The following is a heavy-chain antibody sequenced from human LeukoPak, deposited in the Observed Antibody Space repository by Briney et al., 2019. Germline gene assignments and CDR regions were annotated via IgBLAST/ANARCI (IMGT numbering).Heavy chain of an antibody. CDR3: ARLSIFGVVTRYFGMDV. D-gene: IGHD3-3*02. V-gene: IGHV4-59*08. J-gene: IGHJ6*02. Sequence: SETLSLTCTVSGGSISSYYWSWIRQPPGKGLEWIAYISDIGSINYNPSLKSRVTVSVDTSKNQFSLKLSSVTAADTAVYYCARLSIFGVVTRYFGMDVWGQGTTVTVSS. CDR1: GGSISSYY. CDR2: ISDIGSI.